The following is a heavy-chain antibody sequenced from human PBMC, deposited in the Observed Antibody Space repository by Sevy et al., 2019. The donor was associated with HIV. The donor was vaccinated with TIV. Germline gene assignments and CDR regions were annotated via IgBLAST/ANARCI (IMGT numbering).Heavy chain of an antibody. D-gene: IGHD5-12*01. V-gene: IGHV7-4-1*02. J-gene: IGHJ4*02. CDR2: INANTGKP. CDR1: GYRFTSYA. Sequence: ASVKVSCKASGYRFTSYAMNWVRQAPGQVLEWMGWINANTGKPTYAQGFTGRFVFSLDTSVNTAYLQISSLKAEDTAVYYCAKGRPGSGYAGAAAGDWGQGTRVTVSS. CDR3: AKGRPGSGYAGAAAGD.